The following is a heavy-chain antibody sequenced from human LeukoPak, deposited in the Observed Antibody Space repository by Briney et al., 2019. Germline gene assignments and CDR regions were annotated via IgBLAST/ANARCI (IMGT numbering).Heavy chain of an antibody. CDR1: GFTFSSYW. J-gene: IGHJ1*01. V-gene: IGHV3-74*01. Sequence: GGSLRLSCAASGFTFSSYWMHWVRHAPGKGLVWVSRIESDGSTNYADSVKGRFTISRDNAKNTVSLQMNSLRAEDTGVYYCARAPSEIGGYYPEYFRHWGQGTLVTVS. CDR3: ARAPSEIGGYYPEYFRH. D-gene: IGHD3-22*01. CDR2: IESDGST.